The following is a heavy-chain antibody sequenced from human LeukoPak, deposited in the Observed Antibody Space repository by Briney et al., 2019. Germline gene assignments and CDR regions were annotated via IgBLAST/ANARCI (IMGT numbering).Heavy chain of an antibody. V-gene: IGHV4-34*01. CDR2: INHSGST. J-gene: IGHJ6*02. D-gene: IGHD6-19*01. CDR1: GGSFSGYY. CDR3: ARGSQWLVAHYCYYGMDV. Sequence: SETLSLTCAVYGGSFSGYYWSWIRQPPGKGLEWIGEINHSGSTNYNPSLKSRVTISVDTSKNQFSLKLSSVTAADTAVYYCARGSQWLVAHYCYYGMDVWGQGTTVTVSS.